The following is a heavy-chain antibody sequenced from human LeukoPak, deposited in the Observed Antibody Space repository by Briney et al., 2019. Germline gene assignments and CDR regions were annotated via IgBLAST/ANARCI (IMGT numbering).Heavy chain of an antibody. J-gene: IGHJ4*02. CDR2: IYYSGST. V-gene: IGHV4-59*08. CDR3: ARYCSGGSCPPL. Sequence: SETLSLTCSVSGGSISGYYWNWIRQPPGKGLEWIGYIYYSGSTNYNPSLKSRVTISVDTSKNQFSLKLSSVTAADTAVYYCARYCSGGSCPPLWGQGTLVTVSS. CDR1: GGSISGYY. D-gene: IGHD2-15*01.